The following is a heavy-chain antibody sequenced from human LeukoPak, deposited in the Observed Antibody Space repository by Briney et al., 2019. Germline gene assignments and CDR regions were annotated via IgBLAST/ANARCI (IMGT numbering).Heavy chain of an antibody. Sequence: SETLSLTCTVSGGSISSYYWSWIRQPPGKGLEWIGYIYYSGSTNYNPSLKSRVTISVDTSKNQFSLKLSSVTAADTAVYYCARGGNYYGSGSYFLFYWGQGTLVTVSS. V-gene: IGHV4-59*12. J-gene: IGHJ4*02. CDR1: GGSISSYY. CDR3: ARGGNYYGSGSYFLFY. CDR2: IYYSGST. D-gene: IGHD3-10*01.